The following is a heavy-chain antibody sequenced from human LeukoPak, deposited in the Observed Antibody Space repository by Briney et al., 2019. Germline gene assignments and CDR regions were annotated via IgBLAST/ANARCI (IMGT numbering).Heavy chain of an antibody. CDR1: GGSISSYY. CDR2: IYYSGST. Sequence: SETLSLTCTVSGGSISSYYWSWIRQPPGKGLEWIGYIYYSGSTNYNPSLKSRVTISVDTSKNQLSLKLSSVTAADTAVYYCARGNTIFGVVTGLGYYYMDVWGKGTTVTVSS. D-gene: IGHD3-3*01. V-gene: IGHV4-59*01. CDR3: ARGNTIFGVVTGLGYYYMDV. J-gene: IGHJ6*03.